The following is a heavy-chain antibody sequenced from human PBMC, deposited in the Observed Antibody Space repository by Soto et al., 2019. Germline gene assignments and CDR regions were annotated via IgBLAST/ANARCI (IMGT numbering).Heavy chain of an antibody. J-gene: IGHJ4*02. CDR3: ARFRAYSGSYYFDY. CDR2: INHSGST. D-gene: IGHD1-26*01. V-gene: IGHV4-34*01. Sequence: SETLSLTCAVYGGSFSGYDWSWIRQPPGKGLEWIGEINHSGSTNYNPSLKSRVTISVDTSKNQFSLKLSSVTAADTAVYYCARFRAYSGSYYFDYWGQGTLVTVSS. CDR1: GGSFSGYD.